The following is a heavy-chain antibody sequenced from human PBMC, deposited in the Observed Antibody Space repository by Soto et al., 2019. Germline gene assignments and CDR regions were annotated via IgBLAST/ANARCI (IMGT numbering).Heavy chain of an antibody. CDR3: ARSPRSSPYFDY. D-gene: IGHD6-13*01. Sequence: PGESLKISCQCSGYTFSNFWIAWVRQLPGKGLEWMGIIYPGDYETRYSPSFHGKVTISADRSIGTAYLQWSSLEASDSAFYFCARSPRSSPYFDYWGQGALGTVSA. CDR2: IYPGDYET. V-gene: IGHV5-51*01. CDR1: GYTFSNFW. J-gene: IGHJ4*02.